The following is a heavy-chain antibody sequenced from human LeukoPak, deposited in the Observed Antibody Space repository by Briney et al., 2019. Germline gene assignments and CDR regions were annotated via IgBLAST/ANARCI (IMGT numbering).Heavy chain of an antibody. V-gene: IGHV4-34*01. J-gene: IGHJ4*02. Sequence: ASETLSLTCAVYGGSFSGYYWSWIRQPPGKGLEWIGEINHSGSTNYNPSLKSRVTISVDTSKNQFSLKLSSVTAADTAVYYCANCYDSSGYSGFDYWGQGTLVTVSS. CDR1: GGSFSGYY. CDR2: INHSGST. D-gene: IGHD3-22*01. CDR3: ANCYDSSGYSGFDY.